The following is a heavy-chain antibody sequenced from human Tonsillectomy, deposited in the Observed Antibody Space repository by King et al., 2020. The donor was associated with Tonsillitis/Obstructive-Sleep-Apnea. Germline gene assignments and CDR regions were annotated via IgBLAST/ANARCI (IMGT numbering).Heavy chain of an antibody. CDR1: GFTFSSYG. CDR2: ISFDGTNK. CDR3: AKGWSSYYDVDGYYATKYYYDY. D-gene: IGHD3-22*01. J-gene: IGHJ4*02. V-gene: IGHV3-30*18. Sequence: VQLVESGGGVVQPQRSLRLSCAASGFTFSSYGMHWVRQAPGKGLELVAFISFDGTNKYYVDSVKGRFTISRDNSKNTLYLQMNSLRAEDTAVYYCAKGWSSYYDVDGYYATKYYYDYWGQGTLVTVSS.